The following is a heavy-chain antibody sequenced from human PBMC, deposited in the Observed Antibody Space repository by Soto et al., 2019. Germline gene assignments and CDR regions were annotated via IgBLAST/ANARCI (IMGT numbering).Heavy chain of an antibody. Sequence: PGKGLEWIGSIYYSGSTYYNPSLKSRVTISVDTSKNQFSLKLSSVNAADTAVYFFFFKGEDGIRDVRSVSAFLLNRSSDL. J-gene: IGHJ2*01. CDR3: FFKGEDGIRDVRSVSAFLLNRSSDL. CDR2: IYYSGST. V-gene: IGHV4-39*01. D-gene: IGHD3-10*02.